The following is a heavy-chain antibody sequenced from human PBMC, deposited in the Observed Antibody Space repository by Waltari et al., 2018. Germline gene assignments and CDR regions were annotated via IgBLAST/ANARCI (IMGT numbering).Heavy chain of an antibody. D-gene: IGHD3-10*01. CDR1: GFTFSSYA. J-gene: IGHJ5*02. Sequence: QVQLVESGGGVVQPGRSLRLSCAASGFTFSSYAMHWVRQAPGKGLEWVAVIYSGGSTYYADSVKGRFTISRDNAKNSLYLQMNSLRAEDTAVYYCARDWGYNLPWFDPWGQGTLVTVSS. V-gene: IGHV3-30*07. CDR3: ARDWGYNLPWFDP. CDR2: IYSGGST.